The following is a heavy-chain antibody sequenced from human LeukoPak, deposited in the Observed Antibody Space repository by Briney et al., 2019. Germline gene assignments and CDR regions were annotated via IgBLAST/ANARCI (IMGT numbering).Heavy chain of an antibody. CDR1: GFTFSSYE. D-gene: IGHD6-19*01. Sequence: GGSLRLSCAASGFTFSSYEMNWVRQAPGKGLEWVSYISSSGSTIYYADSVKGRFTISRDNAKNSLYLQMNSLRAEDTAVYYCARHGSIAVAGPYFDYWGQGTLVSVSS. CDR2: ISSSGSTI. J-gene: IGHJ4*02. V-gene: IGHV3-48*03. CDR3: ARHGSIAVAGPYFDY.